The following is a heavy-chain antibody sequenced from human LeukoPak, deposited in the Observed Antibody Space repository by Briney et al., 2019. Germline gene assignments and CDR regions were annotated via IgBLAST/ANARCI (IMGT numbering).Heavy chain of an antibody. J-gene: IGHJ3*02. CDR3: ARTYDFGRGPPGDAFDN. V-gene: IGHV3-48*01. CDR2: IDGHSGII. Sequence: GGSLRLSCAASGFTFTMFGMNWVRQAPGKGLEWVSYIDGHSGIIYYADSVQGRFIISRDNAKDSVFLQMNGLRVDDTAVYYCARTYDFGRGPPGDAFDNWGQGTLVTVPS. D-gene: IGHD3-3*01. CDR1: GFTFTMFG.